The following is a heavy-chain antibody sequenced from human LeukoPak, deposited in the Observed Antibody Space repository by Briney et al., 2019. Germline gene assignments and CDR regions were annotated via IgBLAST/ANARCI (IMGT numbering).Heavy chain of an antibody. CDR3: ARAGYCSSTSCYLGVYYYYYMDV. J-gene: IGHJ6*03. D-gene: IGHD2-2*01. CDR1: GGSISITSYY. CDR2: MYSSGST. Sequence: SETLSLTCTVSGGSISITSYYWGWIRQPPGKGLEWIGSMYSSGSTYYNPSLKSRVTISVDTSKNQFSLKLSSVTAADTAVYYCARAGYCSSTSCYLGVYYYYYMDVWGKGTTVTVSS. V-gene: IGHV4-39*07.